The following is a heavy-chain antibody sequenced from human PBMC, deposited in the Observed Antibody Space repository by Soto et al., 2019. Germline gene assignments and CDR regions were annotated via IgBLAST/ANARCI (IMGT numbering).Heavy chain of an antibody. Sequence: ASVXVSFKSCVYTFTIFGIIFLLQAPGQGLEWMGWISTYNDNTNYAQKVQGRVTMTTDTSTSTAYMELRSLRSDDTAVYYCARSYSTIDWLETWGQGTLVTVSS. CDR3: ARSYSTIDWLET. V-gene: IGHV1-18*04. D-gene: IGHD1-1*01. CDR2: ISTYNDNT. CDR1: VYTFTIFG. J-gene: IGHJ5*02.